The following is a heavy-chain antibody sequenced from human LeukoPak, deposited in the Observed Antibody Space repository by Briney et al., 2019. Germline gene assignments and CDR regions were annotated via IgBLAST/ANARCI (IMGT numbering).Heavy chain of an antibody. CDR1: GGSISSGGYY. V-gene: IGHV4-61*08. J-gene: IGHJ4*02. D-gene: IGHD2-15*01. CDR3: ARGYCSGGSCYSRTFDY. Sequence: KPSETLSLTCTVSGGSISSGGYYWSWIRQHPGKGLEWIGYIYYSGSTSYNPSLKGRVTISADTSKSQFSLKLSSVTAADTAVYYCARGYCSGGSCYSRTFDYWGQGSLVTVSS. CDR2: IYYSGST.